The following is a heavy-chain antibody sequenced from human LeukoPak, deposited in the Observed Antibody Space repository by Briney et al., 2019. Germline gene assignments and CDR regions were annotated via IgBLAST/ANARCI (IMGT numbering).Heavy chain of an antibody. CDR2: INPNSGDT. Sequence: ASVKVSCKASGYTLSGYYMQWVRQAPGQGLEWMGWINPNSGDTNYAQKFQRRVTMTRDTSISTVYMELSRLTSDDTAVYYCARVAGRMGAPRYYFDYWGQGTLVTVSS. CDR1: GYTLSGYY. V-gene: IGHV1-2*02. D-gene: IGHD1-26*01. J-gene: IGHJ4*02. CDR3: ARVAGRMGAPRYYFDY.